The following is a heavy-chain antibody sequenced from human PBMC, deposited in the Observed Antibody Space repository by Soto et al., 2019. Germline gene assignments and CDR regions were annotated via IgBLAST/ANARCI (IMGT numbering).Heavy chain of an antibody. Sequence: GGSLRLSCAASGFIFENFGMSWVRQAPGKGLEGISSISGSGFKKYYADSVKGRFTISRDNSKSTVYLELNNLSAEDTAVYHCAKNQGVELVPLATVDWFDPWGQGSVVTVPS. CDR3: AKNQGVELVPLATVDWFDP. V-gene: IGHV3-23*01. D-gene: IGHD1-26*01. CDR1: GFIFENFG. CDR2: ISGSGFKK. J-gene: IGHJ5*02.